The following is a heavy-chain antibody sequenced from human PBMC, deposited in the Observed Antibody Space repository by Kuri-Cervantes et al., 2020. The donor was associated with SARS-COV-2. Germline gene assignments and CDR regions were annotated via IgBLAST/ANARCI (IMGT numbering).Heavy chain of an antibody. Sequence: SVKVSCKASGYTFTSYDINWLRQAPGQGLEWMGGIIPVLGTANYAPNFQGRVTITADESTSTAYMELSSLRSEDTAVYYCALGYWGSGYPRYYYYMDVWGKGTTVTVSS. CDR2: IIPVLGTA. D-gene: IGHD3-22*01. J-gene: IGHJ6*03. CDR1: GYTFTSYD. CDR3: ALGYWGSGYPRYYYYMDV. V-gene: IGHV1-69*13.